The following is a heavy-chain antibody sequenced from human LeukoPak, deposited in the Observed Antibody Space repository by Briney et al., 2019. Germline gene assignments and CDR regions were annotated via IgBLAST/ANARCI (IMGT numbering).Heavy chain of an antibody. J-gene: IGHJ5*02. Sequence: GASLRLSCAASGFTFGSYAMSWVRQAPGKGLEWVSAISGSGGSTYYADSVKGRFTISRDNSKNTLYLQTNSLRAEDTAVYYCAKDGGGITTNWFDPWGQGTLVTVSS. D-gene: IGHD3-22*01. V-gene: IGHV3-23*01. CDR3: AKDGGGITTNWFDP. CDR1: GFTFGSYA. CDR2: ISGSGGST.